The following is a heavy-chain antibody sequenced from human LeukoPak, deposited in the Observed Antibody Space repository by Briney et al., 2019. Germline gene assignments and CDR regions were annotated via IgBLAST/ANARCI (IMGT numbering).Heavy chain of an antibody. Sequence: ASVKVSCKASGYTFTGYYMHWVRQAPGQGLEWMGWINPNSGGTNYAQKFQGRVTMTRDTSISTAYMELSRLRSDGTAVYYCARAEQYCSSTSCLDYWGQGTLVTVSS. CDR2: INPNSGGT. CDR3: ARAEQYCSSTSCLDY. D-gene: IGHD2-2*01. J-gene: IGHJ4*02. V-gene: IGHV1-2*02. CDR1: GYTFTGYY.